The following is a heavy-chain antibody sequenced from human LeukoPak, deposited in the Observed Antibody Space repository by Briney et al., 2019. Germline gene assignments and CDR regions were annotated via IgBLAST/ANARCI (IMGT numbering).Heavy chain of an antibody. CDR1: GFTVCSNY. CDR2: IYSGGST. V-gene: IGHV3-66*01. CDR3: ASLSSGSTFDY. D-gene: IGHD3-22*01. Sequence: GGSLRLSCAASGFTVCSNYMSWVRQAPGKGLEWVSVIYSGGSTYYADSVKGRFTISRDNSKNTLYLQMNSLRAEDTAVYYCASLSSGSTFDYWGQGTLVTVSS. J-gene: IGHJ4*02.